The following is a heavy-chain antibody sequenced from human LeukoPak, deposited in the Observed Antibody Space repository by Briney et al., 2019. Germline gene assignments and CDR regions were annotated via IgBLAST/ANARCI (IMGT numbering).Heavy chain of an antibody. Sequence: SETLSLTCTVSGGSICSYYWSWIRQPPGKGLEWIGYIYTSGSTNYNPSLKSRVTISVDTSKNQFSLKLSSVTAADTAVYYCARHHYRGPWFDPWGQGTLVTVSS. J-gene: IGHJ5*02. CDR1: GGSICSYY. D-gene: IGHD4-11*01. CDR2: IYTSGST. CDR3: ARHHYRGPWFDP. V-gene: IGHV4-4*09.